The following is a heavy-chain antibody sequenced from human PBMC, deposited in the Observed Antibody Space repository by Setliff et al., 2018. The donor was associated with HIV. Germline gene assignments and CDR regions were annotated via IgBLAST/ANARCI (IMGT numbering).Heavy chain of an antibody. D-gene: IGHD2-21*02. V-gene: IGHV4-34*01. CDR2: VNHGRRT. J-gene: IGHJ3*02. CDR3: ARSGYGDSALELLCIVCVTIVSADPAHPLKPLSRGLSHPADI. CDR1: GGSFSDYY. Sequence: SETLSLTCALYGGSFSDYYWSWIRQPPGKGLEWIGEVNHGRRTNYKSSLKSRVTISIDTSKNQFSLTVTSVTAADTAVDYCARSGYGDSALELLCIVCVTIVSADPAHPLKPLSRGLSHPADI.